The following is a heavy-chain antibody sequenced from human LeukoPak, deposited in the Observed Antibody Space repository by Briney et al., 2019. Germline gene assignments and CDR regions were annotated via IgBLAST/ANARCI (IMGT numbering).Heavy chain of an antibody. CDR1: GGSISSYY. D-gene: IGHD6-19*01. CDR3: ARRIAVAGHFDY. CDR2: IYYSGST. V-gene: IGHV4-59*08. Sequence: PSETLSLTCTVSGGSISSYYWSWIRQPPGKGLEWIGYIYYSGSTNYNPSLKSRVTISVDTSKNQFSLKLSSVTAADTAVYYCARRIAVAGHFDYWGQGTLVTVPS. J-gene: IGHJ4*02.